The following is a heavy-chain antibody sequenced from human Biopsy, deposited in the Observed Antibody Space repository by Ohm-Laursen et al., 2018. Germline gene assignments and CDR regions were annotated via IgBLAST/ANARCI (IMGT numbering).Heavy chain of an antibody. D-gene: IGHD1-26*01. CDR2: ITQSGST. V-gene: IGHV4-59*01. CDR1: DGSINSYY. CDR3: ARVGVGAPSIDYFDS. Sequence: SETLSLTCTVSDGSINSYYWSWIRQPPGKGLEWIGDITQSGSTNYSPSLKSRVTISVDRSKNHFSLELSSVTAADAAVYYCARVGVGAPSIDYFDSWGQGALVTVSS. J-gene: IGHJ4*02.